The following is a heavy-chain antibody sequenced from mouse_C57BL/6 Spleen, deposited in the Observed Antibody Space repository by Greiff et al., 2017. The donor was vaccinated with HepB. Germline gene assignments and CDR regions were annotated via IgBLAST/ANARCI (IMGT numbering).Heavy chain of an antibody. Sequence: VKLMESGPELVKPGASVKISCKASGYTFTDYYINWVKQRPGQGLEWIGWIFPGSGSTYYNEKFKGKATLTVDKSSSTAYMLLSSLTSEDSAVYFCATDNYFDYWGQGTTLTVSS. CDR3: ATDNYFDY. V-gene: IGHV1-75*01. CDR1: GYTFTDYY. CDR2: IFPGSGST. J-gene: IGHJ2*01.